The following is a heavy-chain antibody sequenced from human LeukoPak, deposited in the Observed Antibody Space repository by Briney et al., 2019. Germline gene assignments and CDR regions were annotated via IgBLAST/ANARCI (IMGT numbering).Heavy chain of an antibody. V-gene: IGHV3-23*01. Sequence: GGSLRLSCTASGFTFSSYATSWVRQAPGKGLEWVSAISGSGGSTYYADSVKGRFTISRDNSRDTLYLQMNSLRAEDTAVYYCAKGYYDYVWGSYYFDYWGQGTLVTVSS. CDR1: GFTFSSYA. CDR3: AKGYYDYVWGSYYFDY. D-gene: IGHD3-16*01. J-gene: IGHJ4*02. CDR2: ISGSGGST.